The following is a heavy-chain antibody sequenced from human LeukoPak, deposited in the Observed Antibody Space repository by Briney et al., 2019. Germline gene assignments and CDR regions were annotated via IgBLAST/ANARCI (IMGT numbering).Heavy chain of an antibody. CDR1: GGSISSYY. V-gene: IGHV4-4*07. CDR3: ARDLYNWFDP. D-gene: IGHD2/OR15-2a*01. CDR2: IYTSGST. J-gene: IGHJ5*02. Sequence: SETLSLTCTVSGGSISSYYWGWIRQPAGKGLERIGRIYTSGSTNYNPSLKSRVTMSVDTSKNQFSLKLSSVTAADTAVYYCARDLYNWFDPWGQGTLVTVSS.